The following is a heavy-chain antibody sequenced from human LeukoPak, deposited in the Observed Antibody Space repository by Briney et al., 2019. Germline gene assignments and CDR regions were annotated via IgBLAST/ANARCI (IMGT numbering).Heavy chain of an antibody. CDR2: ISSSGSTI. J-gene: IGHJ4*02. CDR1: GFTFSSYE. V-gene: IGHV3-48*03. D-gene: IGHD5-18*01. Sequence: GGSLRLSCAAAGFTFSSYEMNWVRQAPGKGPDWVSYISSSGSTIYYADSVKGRFTISRDNAKNSLYLQMNSLRAEDTAVYYCRAGGYSYGLPDYWGQGTLVTVSS. CDR3: RAGGYSYGLPDY.